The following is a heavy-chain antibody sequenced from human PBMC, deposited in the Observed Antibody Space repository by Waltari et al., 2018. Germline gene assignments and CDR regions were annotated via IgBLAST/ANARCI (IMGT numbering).Heavy chain of an antibody. Sequence: QVQLVQSGAEVKKPGSSVKVSCKASGGTFSSYAISWVRQAPGQGLAWMGGIIPICGTANYAQKFQGRVTITANESMSTAYMELSSLRSEETAVYYCARALWFGGLNDAFDIWGQGTMVTVSS. CDR2: IIPICGTA. J-gene: IGHJ3*02. D-gene: IGHD3-10*01. CDR1: GGTFSSYA. V-gene: IGHV1-69*12. CDR3: ARALWFGGLNDAFDI.